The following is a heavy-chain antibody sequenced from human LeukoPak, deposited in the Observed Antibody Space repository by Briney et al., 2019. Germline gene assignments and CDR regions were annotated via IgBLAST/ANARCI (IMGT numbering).Heavy chain of an antibody. D-gene: IGHD5-12*01. CDR1: GVPFSNYY. CDR3: TRAVAGHPD. CDR2: INHSGYT. J-gene: IGHJ4*02. Sequence: PPETLSLTCAVSGVPFSNYYWSWVRQSPRQGLEWIGEINHSGYTNYNPSLKSRVTMSIDTSKNQFSLRLTSVTAADTGVYYCTRAVAGHPDWGQGTLVTVSS. V-gene: IGHV4-34*01.